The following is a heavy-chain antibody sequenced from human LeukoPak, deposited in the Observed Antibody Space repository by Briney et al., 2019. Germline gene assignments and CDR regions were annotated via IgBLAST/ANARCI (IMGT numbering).Heavy chain of an antibody. D-gene: IGHD6-13*01. CDR1: GFTFSSYA. CDR3: ARADGSSWYFDYYYYMDV. J-gene: IGHJ6*03. Sequence: GGSLRLSCAASGFTFSSYAMHWVRQAPGKGLEWVAVISYDGSNKYYADSVKGRFTISRDNSKNTLYLQMNSLRAEDTAVYYCARADGSSWYFDYYYYMDVWGKGTTVTVSS. V-gene: IGHV3-30-3*01. CDR2: ISYDGSNK.